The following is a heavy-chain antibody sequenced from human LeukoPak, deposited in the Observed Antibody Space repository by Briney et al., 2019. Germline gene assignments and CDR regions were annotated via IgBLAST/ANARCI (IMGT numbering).Heavy chain of an antibody. J-gene: IGHJ3*02. CDR1: GGSISSYY. Sequence: SETLCLSCTDSGGSISSYYWSWIRQPPGKGLEWIGYIYYSGSTNYNPSLKSRVTISVDTSKNQFSLKLSSVTAADTAVYYCARESPGGDAFDIWGQGTMVTVSS. CDR2: IYYSGST. D-gene: IGHD3-16*01. CDR3: ARESPGGDAFDI. V-gene: IGHV4-59*01.